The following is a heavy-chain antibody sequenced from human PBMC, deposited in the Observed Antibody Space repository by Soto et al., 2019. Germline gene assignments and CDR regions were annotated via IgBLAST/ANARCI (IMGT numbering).Heavy chain of an antibody. D-gene: IGHD1-1*01. CDR2: IWSDGNNR. Sequence: QVQLVESGGGVVQPGRSLRLSCAASGFMFSTHGMHWVRQAPGKGLEWVAVIWSDGNNRYYADSVKGRFTISRDNSKNTVYLQMNSLRDEDTAVYYCVRGDNWNDEASDYWGQGTLVTVSS. V-gene: IGHV3-33*01. CDR1: GFMFSTHG. J-gene: IGHJ4*02. CDR3: VRGDNWNDEASDY.